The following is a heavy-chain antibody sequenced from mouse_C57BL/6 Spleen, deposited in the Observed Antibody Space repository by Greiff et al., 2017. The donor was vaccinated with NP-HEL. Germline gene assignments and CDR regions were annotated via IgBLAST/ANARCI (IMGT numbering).Heavy chain of an antibody. D-gene: IGHD2-4*01. J-gene: IGHJ3*01. Sequence: QVQLQQSGAELARPGASVKLSCKASGYTFTSYGISWVKQRTGQGLEWIGEIYPRSGNTYYNEKFKGKATLTADKSSSNAYMELRRLTSEDSAVYFCAREDDYEGTWFAYWGQGTLVTVSA. CDR1: GYTFTSYG. CDR3: AREDDYEGTWFAY. V-gene: IGHV1-81*01. CDR2: IYPRSGNT.